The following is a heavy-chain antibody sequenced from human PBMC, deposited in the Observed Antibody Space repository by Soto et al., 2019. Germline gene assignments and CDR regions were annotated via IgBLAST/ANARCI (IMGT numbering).Heavy chain of an antibody. CDR1: GFTFSSYG. CDR2: ISYDGSNK. CDR3: AKNKDQLLYYYYGMDV. J-gene: IGHJ6*02. Sequence: GGSLRLSCAASGFTFSSYGMHWVRQAPGKGLEWVAVISYDGSNKYYADSVKGRFTISRDNSKNTLYLQMNSLRAEDTDVYYCAKNKDQLLYYYYGMDVWGQGTTVTVSS. D-gene: IGHD2-2*01. V-gene: IGHV3-30*18.